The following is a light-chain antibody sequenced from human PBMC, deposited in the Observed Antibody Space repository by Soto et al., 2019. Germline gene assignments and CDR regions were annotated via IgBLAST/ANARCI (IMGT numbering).Light chain of an antibody. CDR3: AAWDDSLNGVV. CDR2: SNN. V-gene: IGLV1-44*01. Sequence: QSVLTQPPSASGTPGQRVTISCSGRSSNIGSNTVNWYQQLPGTAPKLLIYSNNQRPSGVPDRFSGSKSGTSAPLAISGLQSEDEADYYCAAWDDSLNGVVFGGGTQLTVL. CDR1: SSNIGSNT. J-gene: IGLJ2*01.